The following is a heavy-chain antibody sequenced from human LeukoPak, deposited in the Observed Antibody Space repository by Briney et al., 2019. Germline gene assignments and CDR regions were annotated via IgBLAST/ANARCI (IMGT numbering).Heavy chain of an antibody. CDR3: VRGPYCSGGSCYGHFDY. CDR2: ISSSGSTI. Sequence: GGSLRLSCAASGFTFSDYYMSWIRQAPGKGLEWVSYISSSGSTIYYADSVKGRFTISRDNAKNSLYLQMNSLRVGDTAVYYCVRGPYCSGGSCYGHFDYWGQGTLVTASS. V-gene: IGHV3-11*04. J-gene: IGHJ4*02. CDR1: GFTFSDYY. D-gene: IGHD2-15*01.